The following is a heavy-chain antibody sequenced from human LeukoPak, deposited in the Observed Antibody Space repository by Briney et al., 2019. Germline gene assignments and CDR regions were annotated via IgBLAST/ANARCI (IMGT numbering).Heavy chain of an antibody. V-gene: IGHV4-59*01. CDR3: ARDNGFGELFAEPHAFDI. D-gene: IGHD3-10*01. CDR2: IYYSGST. CDR1: GGXISSYY. J-gene: IGHJ3*02. Sequence: SETLSLTCTVSGGXISSYYCSWIRQPPGKGLEWIGYIYYSGSTNYNPSLKSRVTISVDTSKNQFSLKLSSVTAADTAVYYCARDNGFGELFAEPHAFDIWGQGTMVTVSS.